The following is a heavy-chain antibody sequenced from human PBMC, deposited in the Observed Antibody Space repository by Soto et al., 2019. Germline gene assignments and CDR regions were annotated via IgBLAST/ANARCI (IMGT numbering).Heavy chain of an antibody. CDR1: GASVKSGDYY. Sequence: QVQLQESGPGLVKASQTLSITGTVSGASVKSGDYYWSWVRQPPGRGLEWIGYIHYSETIYYNPSNKCQVEIFVETGKHECYRDVSYVTGAYEDLYYCARAYGDEDYPNNWVQGTTVNVAS. CDR2: IHYSETI. J-gene: IGHJ3*02. D-gene: IGHD4-17*01. V-gene: IGHV4-30-4*01. CDR3: ARAYGDEDYPNN.